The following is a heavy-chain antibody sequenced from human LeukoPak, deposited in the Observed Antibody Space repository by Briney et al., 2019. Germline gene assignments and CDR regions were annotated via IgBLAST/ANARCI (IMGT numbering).Heavy chain of an antibody. J-gene: IGHJ3*02. CDR2: IYSGGRT. CDR1: GFTVSSKD. Sequence: GGSLRLSCAASGFTVSSKDMSWVRQAPGKGLEWVSLIYSGGRTNYADCVKGRLTISRDNSKNTLYLQMNSLRPEDTAVYFCARFVSWAFDIWGQGTMVTVSS. V-gene: IGHV3-53*01. CDR3: ARFVSWAFDI.